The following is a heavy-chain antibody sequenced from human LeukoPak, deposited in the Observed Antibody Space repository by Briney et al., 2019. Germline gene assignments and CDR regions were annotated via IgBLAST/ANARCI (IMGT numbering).Heavy chain of an antibody. CDR3: ARGLSGYCSGGSCYIFDY. J-gene: IGHJ4*02. V-gene: IGHV3-21*01. CDR2: ISSSSSYI. CDR1: GFTFSSYS. Sequence: GGSLGLSCAASGFTFSSYSMNWVRQAPGKGLEWVSSISSSSSYIYYADSVKGRFTISRDNAKNSLYLQMNSLRAEDTAVYYCARGLSGYCSGGSCYIFDYWGQGTLVTVSS. D-gene: IGHD2-15*01.